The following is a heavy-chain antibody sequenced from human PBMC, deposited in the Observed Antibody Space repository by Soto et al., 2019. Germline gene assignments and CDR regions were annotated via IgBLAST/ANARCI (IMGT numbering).Heavy chain of an antibody. V-gene: IGHV4-59*08. CDR1: GGSISSYY. J-gene: IGHJ5*02. D-gene: IGHD3-10*01. CDR3: ARQRSNPGEFDP. CDR2: IYYSGST. Sequence: ETLSLTCTVSGGSISSYYWSWIRQPPGKGLEWIGYIYYSGSTYYNPSLKSRVTISVDTSKNQFSLKLSSVTAADTAVYYCARQRSNPGEFDPWGQGTLVTVSS.